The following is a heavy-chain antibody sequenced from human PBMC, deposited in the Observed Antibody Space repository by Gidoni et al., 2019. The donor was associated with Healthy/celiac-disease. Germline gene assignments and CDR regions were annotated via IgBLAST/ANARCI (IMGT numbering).Heavy chain of an antibody. D-gene: IGHD1-26*01. CDR3: ARGYDATTFDY. Sequence: QVQLQESGPGLVKPSETLSLPCTVPGGSISSYYWSWIRQPPGKGLEWIGYIYDSGSTNYNPSLKSRVTISVDTSKIQFSLKLGSVTAADSAVYYCARGYDATTFDYWGQGTLVTVSS. V-gene: IGHV4-59*01. CDR2: IYDSGST. CDR1: GGSISSYY. J-gene: IGHJ4*02.